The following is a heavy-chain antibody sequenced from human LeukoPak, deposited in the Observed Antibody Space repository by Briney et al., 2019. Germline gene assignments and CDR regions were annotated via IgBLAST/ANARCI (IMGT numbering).Heavy chain of an antibody. V-gene: IGHV3-48*03. CDR1: GFTFSSYE. CDR2: ISRDGSTI. J-gene: IGHJ4*02. CDR3: ARGPTYCSGGSCYSTGTDY. Sequence: GGSLRLSCAASGFTFSSYEMNWVRQAPGRGLEWISYISRDGSTIYYADSVKGRFTISRDNAKNSLYLQMNSLRAEDTAVYYCARGPTYCSGGSCYSTGTDYWGQGTLVTVSS. D-gene: IGHD2-15*01.